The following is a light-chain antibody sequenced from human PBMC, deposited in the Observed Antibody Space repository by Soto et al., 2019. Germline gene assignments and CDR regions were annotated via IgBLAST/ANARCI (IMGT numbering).Light chain of an antibody. CDR1: QSVSSSY. CDR3: QQYGSSLLT. CDR2: GAS. Sequence: EIVLTQSPGTLYLSPGERATLSCRASQSVSSSYLAWYQQKPGQAPRLLIYGASSRATGIPDRFSGSGSGTDFTLTISRLEPEDFAVYYCQQYGSSLLTFGGGTMVDI. V-gene: IGKV3-20*01. J-gene: IGKJ4*01.